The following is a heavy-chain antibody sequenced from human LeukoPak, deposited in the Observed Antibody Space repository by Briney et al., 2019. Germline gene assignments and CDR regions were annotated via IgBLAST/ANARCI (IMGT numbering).Heavy chain of an antibody. CDR2: MYLSGTT. CDR3: AGLVGRYSSGLYYYYFDY. Sequence: PSETLSLTCTVSGDTINSLDLWSWVRQPPGKGLEWIGEMYLSGTTHSNPSVKSRVTISIDKSKNQFFLNLSSVTAADTAVYYCAGLVGRYSSGLYYYYFDYWGQGTLVTVSS. J-gene: IGHJ4*02. D-gene: IGHD3-22*01. V-gene: IGHV4-4*02. CDR1: GDTINSLDL.